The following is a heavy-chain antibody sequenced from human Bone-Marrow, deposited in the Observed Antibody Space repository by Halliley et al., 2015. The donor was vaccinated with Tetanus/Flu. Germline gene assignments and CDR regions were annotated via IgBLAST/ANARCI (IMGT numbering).Heavy chain of an antibody. D-gene: IGHD6-6*01. J-gene: IGHJ4*02. Sequence: LEWIGYVYYSGVAYSSPPLKSRVTISIDTSNNQFSLRLRSVTAADTAVYYCARRRLAVGFDHWGQGTLVTISS. V-gene: IGHV4-61*07. CDR2: VYYSGVA. CDR3: ARRRLAVGFDH.